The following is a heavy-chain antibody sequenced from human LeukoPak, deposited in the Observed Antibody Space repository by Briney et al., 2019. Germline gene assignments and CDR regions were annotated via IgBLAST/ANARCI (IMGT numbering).Heavy chain of an antibody. CDR3: ATGGRLLYHDY. CDR1: GYTFITYA. D-gene: IGHD2-15*01. J-gene: IGHJ4*02. Sequence: ASVKVPCKASGYTFITYAMHWVRQAPGQSLEWMGWINAGNGNTKYSQKFQDRVTISTDTSASTAYMELSSLRSEDTAVYYCATGGRLLYHDYWGQGALVTVSS. CDR2: INAGNGNT. V-gene: IGHV1-3*01.